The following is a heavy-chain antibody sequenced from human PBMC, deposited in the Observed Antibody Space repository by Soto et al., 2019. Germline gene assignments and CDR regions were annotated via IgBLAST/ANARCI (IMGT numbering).Heavy chain of an antibody. J-gene: IGHJ4*02. CDR1: GYTFTNYY. D-gene: IGHD5-18*01. V-gene: IGHV1-46*01. CDR2: INPSGGST. CDR3: ARSQHSYGNYFDS. Sequence: GASVKGSLKASGYTFTNYYMSWVRQAPGQGFEWMGMINPSGGSTSYAQKFQGRVTVSRDTSTTTVYMELSSLRYEDTAVYFCARSQHSYGNYFDSWGQGALVTVSS.